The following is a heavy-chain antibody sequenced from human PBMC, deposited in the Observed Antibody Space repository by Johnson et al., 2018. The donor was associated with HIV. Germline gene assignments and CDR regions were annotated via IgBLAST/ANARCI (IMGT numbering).Heavy chain of an antibody. J-gene: IGHJ3*02. CDR2: ISYDGSNK. V-gene: IGHV3-30*03. Sequence: QVQLVESGGGAVQPGRSLRLSCAASGFTFSSYGMHWVRQAPGKGLEWVAVISYDGSNKYYADSVKGRFTISRDNSKKTLYVQMNSLRVEDTAVYYCVRDDYAFHIWGQGTMVTVSS. CDR3: VRDDYAFHI. D-gene: IGHD2-21*02. CDR1: GFTFSSYG.